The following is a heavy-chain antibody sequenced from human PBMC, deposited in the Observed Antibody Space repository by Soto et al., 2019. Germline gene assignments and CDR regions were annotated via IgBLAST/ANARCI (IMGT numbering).Heavy chain of an antibody. CDR2: IIPMLGTT. Sequence: QVQLVQSGAEVKKPGSSVKVSCKASGGSLSTNAISWVRQAPGQGLDWMGRIIPMLGTTNYAQKFQGRVTLTADESTSTAYMDLSRLRSEDTAVYYCARTAHSNHVGSANFYTMDVWGQGTVV. CDR1: GGSLSTNA. V-gene: IGHV1-69*01. J-gene: IGHJ6*02. D-gene: IGHD4-4*01. CDR3: ARTAHSNHVGSANFYTMDV.